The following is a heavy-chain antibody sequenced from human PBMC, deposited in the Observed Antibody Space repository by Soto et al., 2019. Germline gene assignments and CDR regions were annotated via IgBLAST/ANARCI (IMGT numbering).Heavy chain of an antibody. CDR2: ISYDGTDE. D-gene: IGHD1-1*01. V-gene: IGHV3-30*18. CDR3: AKQESAWNDPFDY. CDR1: GFSFSSYG. J-gene: IGHJ4*02. Sequence: QVQLVESGGGVVQPGRSLRLSCAASGFSFSSYGMHWVRQAPGKGLEWVAMISYDGTDEYYADSVKGRFTISRDNSKNALYLQMNSLRAEDTAVYYCAKQESAWNDPFDYWGQGTLVTVSS.